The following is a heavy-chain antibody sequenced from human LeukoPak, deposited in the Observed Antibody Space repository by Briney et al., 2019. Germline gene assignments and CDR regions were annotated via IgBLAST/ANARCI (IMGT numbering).Heavy chain of an antibody. J-gene: IGHJ6*02. Sequence: GGSLRLSCAASGFTFSSYAMHWVRQAPGKGLEWVAVISYDGSNKYYADSVKGRFTISRDNSKNTLYLQMNSLRAEDTAVYYCARASGSIAARRYGMDVWGQGTTVTVSS. CDR3: ARASGSIAARRYGMDV. CDR2: ISYDGSNK. D-gene: IGHD6-6*01. CDR1: GFTFSSYA. V-gene: IGHV3-30*04.